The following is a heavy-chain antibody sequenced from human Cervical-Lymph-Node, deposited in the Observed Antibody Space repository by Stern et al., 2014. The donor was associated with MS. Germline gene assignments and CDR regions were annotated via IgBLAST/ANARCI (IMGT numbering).Heavy chain of an antibody. D-gene: IGHD6-19*01. J-gene: IGHJ6*02. CDR1: GFTFPSYG. CDR2: ISYDGSKK. V-gene: IGHV3-30*18. Sequence: VQLVASGGGVVQPGRSLRLSCVASGFTFPSYGMYWVRSGPGKVLDWVAFISYDGSKKYYADSVKGRFTISRDNGRYTLSLQMNTLRGEDSAVYYCAKAAVPTGYYYYYGMDVWGQGTTVTASS. CDR3: AKAAVPTGYYYYYGMDV.